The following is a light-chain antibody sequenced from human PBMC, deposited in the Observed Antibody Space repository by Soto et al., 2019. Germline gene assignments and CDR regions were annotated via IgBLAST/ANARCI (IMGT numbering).Light chain of an antibody. V-gene: IGLV2-14*01. CDR2: EVN. CDR1: SSDIGSYNL. J-gene: IGLJ2*01. Sequence: QSVLTQPASVSGSPGQSITISCTGSSSDIGSYNLVSWYRQHPGRAPKLILYEVNNRPSWVSTRFSGSKSGITASLTISGLQAEDEADYYCSAYTTSRSVFFGGGTKVTVL. CDR3: SAYTTSRSVF.